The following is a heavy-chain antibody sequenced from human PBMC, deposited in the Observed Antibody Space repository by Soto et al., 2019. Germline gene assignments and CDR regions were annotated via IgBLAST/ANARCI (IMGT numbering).Heavy chain of an antibody. CDR2: VYHTGRT. D-gene: IGHD3-3*01. J-gene: IGHJ4*02. Sequence: LSLTCTVSGGSFKSGSYSWSWIRQPPGKGLEWIGYVYHTGRTSYNPSLKSRVSISMDTSKNQFSLNLDSVTAADTAVYFCARDFAYFDYWGQGTLVTVSS. CDR3: ARDFAYFDY. V-gene: IGHV4-61*01. CDR1: GGSFKSGSYS.